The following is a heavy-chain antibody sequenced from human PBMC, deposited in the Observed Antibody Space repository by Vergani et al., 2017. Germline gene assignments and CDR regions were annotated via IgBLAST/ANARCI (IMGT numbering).Heavy chain of an antibody. J-gene: IGHJ4*02. CDR3: ASRGGYRVGDY. D-gene: IGHD3-10*01. Sequence: QVQLVQSGAEVKKPGASVKVSCKASGYTFTSYGISWVRQAPGQGLEWMGWISAYNGNTNYAQKLQGRVTITADESTSTAYMELSSLRSEDTAVYYCASRGGYRVGDYWGQGTLVTVSS. V-gene: IGHV1-18*01. CDR1: GYTFTSYG. CDR2: ISAYNGNT.